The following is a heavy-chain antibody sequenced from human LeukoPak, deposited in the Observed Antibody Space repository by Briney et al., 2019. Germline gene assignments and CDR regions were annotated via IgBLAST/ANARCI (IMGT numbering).Heavy chain of an antibody. J-gene: IGHJ4*02. CDR3: ARKYYFDY. V-gene: IGHV4-61*05. CDR1: GGSISSSSYY. Sequence: SETLSLTCTVSGGSISSSSYYWGWIRQPPGKGLEWIGYIYYSGSANYNPSLKSRVTISVDTSKNQFSLKLSSVTAADTAVYYCARKYYFDYWGQGTLVTVSS. CDR2: IYYSGSA.